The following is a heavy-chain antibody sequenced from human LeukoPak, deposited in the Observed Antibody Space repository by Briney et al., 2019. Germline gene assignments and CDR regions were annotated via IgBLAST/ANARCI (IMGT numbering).Heavy chain of an antibody. CDR1: GGTFSSYA. D-gene: IGHD1-26*01. V-gene: IGHV1-69*05. CDR2: IIPIFGTA. CDR3: ASVRIESWEFRD. Sequence: SVKVSCKASGGTFSSYAISWVRQAPGQGLEWMGRIIPIFGTANYAQKFQGRVTITTDESTSTAYMELSSRRSEDTAVYYCASVRIESWEFRDWGQGTLVTVSS. J-gene: IGHJ1*01.